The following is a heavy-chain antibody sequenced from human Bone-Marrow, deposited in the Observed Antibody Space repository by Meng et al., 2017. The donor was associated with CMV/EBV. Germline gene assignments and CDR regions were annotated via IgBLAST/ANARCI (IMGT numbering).Heavy chain of an antibody. V-gene: IGHV4-39*07. CDR1: GGSISSSDYY. Sequence: SETLSLTCTVSGGSISSSDYYWGWVRQPPGKGLEWIGTIYYLGTSYYNPSLESRVTISVDTSKNQFSLKLSSVTAADTAVFYCARLNFTGKRGRRGFDPWGQGTRVTVSS. CDR2: IYYLGTS. J-gene: IGHJ5*02. CDR3: ARLNFTGKRGRRGFDP. D-gene: IGHD1-14*01.